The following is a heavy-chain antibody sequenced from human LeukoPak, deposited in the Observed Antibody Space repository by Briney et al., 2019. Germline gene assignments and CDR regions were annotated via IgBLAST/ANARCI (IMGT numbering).Heavy chain of an antibody. J-gene: IGHJ4*02. CDR1: GLTFSSFA. D-gene: IGHD6-13*01. V-gene: IGHV3-30-3*01. CDR3: ARDQMIAAAGLDY. Sequence: GGSLRLSCAASGLTFSSFAMHWVRQAPGKGLEWVAVISYDGSNKYFADSVKGRFTISRDNSKNTLYLQMNSLRAEDTAVYYCARDQMIAAAGLDYWGQGTLVTVSS. CDR2: ISYDGSNK.